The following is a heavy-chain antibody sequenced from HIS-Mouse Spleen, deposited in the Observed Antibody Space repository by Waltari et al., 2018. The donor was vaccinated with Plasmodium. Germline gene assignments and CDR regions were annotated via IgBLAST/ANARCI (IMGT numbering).Heavy chain of an antibody. J-gene: IGHJ2*01. D-gene: IGHD3-3*01. Sequence: QVQLQQWGAGPLKPSETLSPTRAVYGGSFSGYSWSGNRLPPGKGLEWIGEINHSGSTNYNPSLKSRVTISVDTSKNQFSLKLSSVTAADTAVYYCARVTSSGVYWYFDLWGRGTLVTVSS. CDR2: INHSGST. CDR3: ARVTSSGVYWYFDL. V-gene: IGHV4-34*01. CDR1: GGSFSGYS.